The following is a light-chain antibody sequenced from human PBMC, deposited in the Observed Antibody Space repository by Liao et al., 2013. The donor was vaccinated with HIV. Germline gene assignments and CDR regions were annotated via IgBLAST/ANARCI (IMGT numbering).Light chain of an antibody. CDR2: QNY. CDR3: QAWDNSTVV. Sequence: SADLTQPPSVSVSPGQTATITCSGEKVGNKNACWYQVRPGQPPEVVIYQNYQRPSGIPERFSGSKSGNTATLTISGTQAIDESDYYCQAWDNSTVVFGGGTKLTVL. J-gene: IGLJ3*02. V-gene: IGLV3-1*01. CDR1: KVGNKN.